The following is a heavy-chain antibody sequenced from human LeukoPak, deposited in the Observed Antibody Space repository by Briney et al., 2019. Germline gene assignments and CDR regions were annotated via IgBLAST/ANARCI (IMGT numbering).Heavy chain of an antibody. D-gene: IGHD3-10*01. CDR3: AKDVFREYSFDY. CDR1: GFTFSSYG. J-gene: IGHJ4*02. CDR2: ISFDGRNK. Sequence: GGSLRLSCAASGFTFSSYGMHWVRQAPGKGLEWVAVISFDGRNKYFADSVKGRFTISRDNSKNTLYLQMHSLRAEDTAVYYCAKDVFREYSFDYWGQGTLVTVSS. V-gene: IGHV3-30*18.